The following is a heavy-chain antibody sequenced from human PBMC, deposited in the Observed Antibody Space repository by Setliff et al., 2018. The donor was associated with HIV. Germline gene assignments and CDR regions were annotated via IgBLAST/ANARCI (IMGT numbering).Heavy chain of an antibody. D-gene: IGHD3-22*01. CDR1: GGSISSGSYY. J-gene: IGHJ2*01. Sequence: SETLSLTCTVSGGSISSGSYYWSWIRQPAGRGLEWIGRIYTSGSTNYNPSLKSRVTISVDTSKNQFSLKLSSVTAADTAVYYCARGSGYPWYFDLWGRGTLVTVSS. V-gene: IGHV4-61*02. CDR2: IYTSGST. CDR3: ARGSGYPWYFDL.